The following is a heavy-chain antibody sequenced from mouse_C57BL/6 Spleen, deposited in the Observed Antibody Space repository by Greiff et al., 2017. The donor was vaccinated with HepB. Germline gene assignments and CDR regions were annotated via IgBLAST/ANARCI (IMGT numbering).Heavy chain of an antibody. CDR1: GYAFSSYW. V-gene: IGHV1-80*01. CDR3: ARDEGYDYDKGFAY. J-gene: IGHJ3*01. CDR2: IYPGDGDT. Sequence: QVQLQQSGAELVNPGASVKISCKASGYAFSSYWMNWVKQRPGKGLEWIGQIYPGDGDTNYNGKFKGKATLTADKSSSTAYMQLSSLTSEDSAVYFCARDEGYDYDKGFAYWGQGTLVTVSA. D-gene: IGHD2-4*01.